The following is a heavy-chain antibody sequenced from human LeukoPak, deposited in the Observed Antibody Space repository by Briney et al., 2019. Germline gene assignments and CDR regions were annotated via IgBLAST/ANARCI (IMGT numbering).Heavy chain of an antibody. Sequence: SETLSLTCAVYGGSFSGYYWGWIRQPPGKGLEWIGEINHSGSTNYNPSLKSRVTISIDTSKNQFSLKLSSVTAADTAEYYCASLPVGYCSSTSCNYYYYYMDVWGKGTTVTVSS. V-gene: IGHV4-34*01. D-gene: IGHD2-2*01. CDR1: GGSFSGYY. CDR3: ASLPVGYCSSTSCNYYYYYMDV. CDR2: INHSGST. J-gene: IGHJ6*03.